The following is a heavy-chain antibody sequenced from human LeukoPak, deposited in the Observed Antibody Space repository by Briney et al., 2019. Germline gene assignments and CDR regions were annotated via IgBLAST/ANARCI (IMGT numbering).Heavy chain of an antibody. CDR3: ARAEYCSGASCYSPLNAFDI. Sequence: ASVKVSCRASGYTFTSYGISWMRQAPGQGLEWMGWISAYNGNTNYAQKLQGRVTMTTDTSTSTAYMELRSLRSDDTAVYYCARAEYCSGASCYSPLNAFDIWGQGTMVTVSS. CDR2: ISAYNGNT. V-gene: IGHV1-18*01. J-gene: IGHJ3*02. CDR1: GYTFTSYG. D-gene: IGHD2-15*01.